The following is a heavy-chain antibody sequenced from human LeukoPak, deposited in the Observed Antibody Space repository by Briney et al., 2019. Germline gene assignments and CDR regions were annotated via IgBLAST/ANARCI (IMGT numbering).Heavy chain of an antibody. J-gene: IGHJ5*02. V-gene: IGHV1-2*02. D-gene: IGHD6-6*01. Sequence: ASVKVSCKASGYTFAGYYMHWVRQAPGQGLEWMGWINPNSGGTNYAQKFQGRVTMTRDTSISTAYMELSRLRSDDTAVYYCARAPPGSSPDWLDPWGQGTLVTVSS. CDR2: INPNSGGT. CDR3: ARAPPGSSPDWLDP. CDR1: GYTFAGYY.